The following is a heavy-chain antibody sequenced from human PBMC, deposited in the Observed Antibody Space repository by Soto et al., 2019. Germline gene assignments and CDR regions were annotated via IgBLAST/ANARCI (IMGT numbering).Heavy chain of an antibody. Sequence: QVQLQESGPGLVKPSQTLSLTCTVSRGSVSSGGYYWSWIRQHPGKGLEWIGYIYYNGITDYNPSLKSRLIISVDTSKYQFSLILSSVTAADTAVYYCARARFYGSERTVFDFWGQGTLVTVSS. CDR2: IYYNGIT. CDR3: ARARFYGSERTVFDF. J-gene: IGHJ4*02. CDR1: RGSVSSGGYY. V-gene: IGHV4-31*03. D-gene: IGHD3-10*01.